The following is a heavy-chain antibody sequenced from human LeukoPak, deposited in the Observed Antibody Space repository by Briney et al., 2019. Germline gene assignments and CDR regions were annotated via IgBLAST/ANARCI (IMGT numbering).Heavy chain of an antibody. V-gene: IGHV3-66*01. CDR2: VYSGGNT. CDR3: ARGGSSYNDDSSGFYFDY. CDR1: GFTFKNYG. Sequence: GGSLRLSCAASGFTFKNYGMSWVRQAPGKGLEWVSVVYSGGNTYYGDSVKGRFTISRDNSKNTLYLQMNSLRAEDTAVYYCARGGSSYNDDSSGFYFDYWGQGTLVTVSS. J-gene: IGHJ4*02. D-gene: IGHD3-22*01.